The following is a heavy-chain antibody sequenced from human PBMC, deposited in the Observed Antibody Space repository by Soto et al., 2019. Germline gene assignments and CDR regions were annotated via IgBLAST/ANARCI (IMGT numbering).Heavy chain of an antibody. J-gene: IGHJ6*02. CDR3: ARGYCSGGSCYPGHGMDV. V-gene: IGHV1-69*13. CDR1: GGTFSSYA. D-gene: IGHD2-15*01. Sequence: SVKVSCKASGGTFSSYAISWVRQAPGQGLEWMGGIIPILGTANYAQKFQGRVTITADESTSTAYMELSSLRSEDTAVYYCARGYCSGGSCYPGHGMDVWGQGTTVTVSS. CDR2: IIPILGTA.